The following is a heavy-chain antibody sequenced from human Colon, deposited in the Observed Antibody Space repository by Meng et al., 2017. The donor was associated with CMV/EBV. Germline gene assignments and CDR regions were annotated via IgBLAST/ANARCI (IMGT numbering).Heavy chain of an antibody. CDR3: ARGVKDLNRCTGGSCYSANY. Sequence: ASVKVSCKASGYIFSFYDIHWVRQATGQGLEWMGWMNPKNGDTVYAQKFQGRVTMSRDTSINTAYLTLSSLTSEDTAEYYCARGVKDLNRCTGGSCYSANYWGQGTLVTVSS. CDR1: GYIFSFYD. D-gene: IGHD2-8*02. V-gene: IGHV1-8*01. J-gene: IGHJ4*02. CDR2: MNPKNGDT.